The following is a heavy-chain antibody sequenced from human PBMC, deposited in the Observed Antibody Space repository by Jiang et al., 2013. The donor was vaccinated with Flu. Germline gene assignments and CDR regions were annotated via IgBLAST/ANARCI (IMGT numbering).Heavy chain of an antibody. J-gene: IGHJ5*02. D-gene: IGHD6-6*01. Sequence: KSRVTISVDTSKNQXSLKVSSVTAADTAVYYCARFRQLEVWFDPWGQGTLVTVSS. V-gene: IGHV4-30-4*07. CDR3: ARFRQLEVWFDP.